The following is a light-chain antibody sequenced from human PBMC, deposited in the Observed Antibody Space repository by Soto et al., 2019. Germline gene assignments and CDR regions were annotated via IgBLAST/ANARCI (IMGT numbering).Light chain of an antibody. V-gene: IGKV1-39*01. CDR3: QQCDSIPLT. Sequence: IQMTQSPSSLSASVGDRVTITCRASQTIGNYLIWYQQKPGKAPNLLIYDASTLQSGVPSRFSGSGSGTDFTLTINSLQPEDFATYYCQQCDSIPLTFGPGTKVDIK. CDR1: QTIGNY. CDR2: DAS. J-gene: IGKJ3*01.